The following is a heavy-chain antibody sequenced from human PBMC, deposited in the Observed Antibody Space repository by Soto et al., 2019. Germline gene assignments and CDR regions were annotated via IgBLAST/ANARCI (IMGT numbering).Heavy chain of an antibody. Sequence: PGGSLRLSCAASGFTFSSYAMSWVRQAPGKGLEWVSAISGSGGSTYYADSVKGRFTISRDNSKNTLYLQMNSLRAEDTAVYYCARERFTMVREVIITRYYGMDVWGQGYTVTVSS. CDR2: ISGSGGST. V-gene: IGHV3-23*01. D-gene: IGHD3-10*01. CDR3: ARERFTMVREVIITRYYGMDV. J-gene: IGHJ6*02. CDR1: GFTFSSYA.